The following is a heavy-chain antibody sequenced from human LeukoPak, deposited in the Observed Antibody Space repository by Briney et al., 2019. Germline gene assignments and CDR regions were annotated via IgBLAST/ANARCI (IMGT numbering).Heavy chain of an antibody. D-gene: IGHD3-22*01. J-gene: IGHJ3*02. V-gene: IGHV3-30*18. CDR1: GFTFSSYG. CDR2: ISYDGSNK. Sequence: GRSLRLSCAASGFTFSSYGMHWVRQAPGKGLEWGAVISYDGSNKYYADSVKGRFTISRDNSKNTPYLQMNSLRAEDTAVYYCAKDSSGYYDAFDIWGQGTMVTVSS. CDR3: AKDSSGYYDAFDI.